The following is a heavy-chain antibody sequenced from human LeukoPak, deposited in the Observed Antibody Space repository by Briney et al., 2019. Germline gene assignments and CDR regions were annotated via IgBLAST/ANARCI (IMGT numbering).Heavy chain of an antibody. CDR2: ISSSSSYI. CDR3: ARESAAGGDPYFDY. J-gene: IGHJ4*02. D-gene: IGHD6-13*01. V-gene: IGHV3-21*01. Sequence: GGSLRLSCAASGFTFSSYSMNWVRQAPGKGLEWVSSISSSSSYIYYADSVKGRFTISRDNAKNSLYLQMNSLRAEDTAVYYCARESAAGGDPYFDYWGQGTLVTVSS. CDR1: GFTFSSYS.